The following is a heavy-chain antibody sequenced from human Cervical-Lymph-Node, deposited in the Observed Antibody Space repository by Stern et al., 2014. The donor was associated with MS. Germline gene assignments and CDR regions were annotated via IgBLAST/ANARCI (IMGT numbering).Heavy chain of an antibody. Sequence: QVQLVESGAEVKKPGSSGKVSCKASGGTFSSYAISWVRQAPGQGLEWMGGIIPIFGKANYAQKFQGTVSVTRDGSPSQGQMELRSLRSEDTAVYYCATGEMATKSYYYYGMDVWGQGTTVTVSS. CDR2: IIPIFGKA. CDR3: ATGEMATKSYYYYGMDV. V-gene: IGHV1-69*01. D-gene: IGHD5-24*01. J-gene: IGHJ6*02. CDR1: GGTFSSYA.